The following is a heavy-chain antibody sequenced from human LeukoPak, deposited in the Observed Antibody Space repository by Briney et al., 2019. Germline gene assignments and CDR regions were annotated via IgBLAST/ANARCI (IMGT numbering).Heavy chain of an antibody. CDR1: GGSISSYY. Sequence: PSETLSLTCTVSGGSISSYYWSWIRQPPGKGLEWIGYIYYSGSTNYNPSLKSRVTISVDTSKNQFSLKLSSVTAADTAVYYCARDHGSGSGYYYGMDVWGQGTTVTVSS. J-gene: IGHJ6*02. CDR2: IYYSGST. D-gene: IGHD3-10*01. CDR3: ARDHGSGSGYYYGMDV. V-gene: IGHV4-59*01.